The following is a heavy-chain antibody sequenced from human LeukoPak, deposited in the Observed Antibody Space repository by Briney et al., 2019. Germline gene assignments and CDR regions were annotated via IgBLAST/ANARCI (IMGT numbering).Heavy chain of an antibody. J-gene: IGHJ4*02. CDR2: IYYSGST. D-gene: IGHD4-23*01. CDR1: GGSISSYY. Sequence: SETLSLTCTVSGGSISSYYWSWIRQPPGKGLEWIGYIYYSGSTNYNPSLKSRVTVSVDTSKNQFSLKLSSVTAADTAVYYCAGLGYGGNFYWGQGTLVTVSS. V-gene: IGHV4-59*08. CDR3: AGLGYGGNFY.